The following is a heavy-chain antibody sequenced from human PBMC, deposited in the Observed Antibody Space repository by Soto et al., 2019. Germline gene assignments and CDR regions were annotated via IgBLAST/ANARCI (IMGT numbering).Heavy chain of an antibody. Sequence: QVQLVQSGAEVKKPGSSVKVSCKASGGTFSSYAISWVRQAPGQGLEWMGGIIPIFGTANYAQKFQGRVTITADESTSTAYMELSSLRSEDTAVYYCARPNCSGGSCYSRYDYGMDVWGQGTTVTVSS. CDR2: IIPIFGTA. J-gene: IGHJ6*02. CDR1: GGTFSSYA. D-gene: IGHD2-15*01. CDR3: ARPNCSGGSCYSRYDYGMDV. V-gene: IGHV1-69*12.